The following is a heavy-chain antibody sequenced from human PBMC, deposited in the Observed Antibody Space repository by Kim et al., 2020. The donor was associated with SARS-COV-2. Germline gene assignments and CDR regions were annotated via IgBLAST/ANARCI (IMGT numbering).Heavy chain of an antibody. J-gene: IGHJ4*02. D-gene: IGHD6-13*01. CDR1: GFTFGDYA. CDR2: IRSKAYGGTT. CDR3: TREAGSSWSPDY. Sequence: GGSLRLSCTASGFTFGDYAMSWVRQAPGKGLEWVGFIRSKAYGGTTEYAASVKGRFTISRDDSKSIAYLQMNSLKTEDTAVYYCTREAGSSWSPDYWGQGSLVTVSS. V-gene: IGHV3-49*04.